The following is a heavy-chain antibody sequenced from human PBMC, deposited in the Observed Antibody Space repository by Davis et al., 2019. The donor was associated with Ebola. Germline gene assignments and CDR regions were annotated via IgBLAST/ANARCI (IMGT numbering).Heavy chain of an antibody. V-gene: IGHV1-18*01. CDR3: ARGPGTGYSSSWYWYYYYGMDV. D-gene: IGHD6-13*01. J-gene: IGHJ6*02. Sequence: ASVKVSCKASGYTFTSYGISWVRQAPGQGLEWMGWISAYNGNTNYAQKFQGRVTMTRNTSISTAYMELSSLRSEDTAVYYCARGPGTGYSSSWYWYYYYGMDVWGQGTTVTVSS. CDR1: GYTFTSYG. CDR2: ISAYNGNT.